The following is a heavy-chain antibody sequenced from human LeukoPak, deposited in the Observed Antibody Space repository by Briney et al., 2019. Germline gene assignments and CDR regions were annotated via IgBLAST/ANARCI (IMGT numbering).Heavy chain of an antibody. CDR3: ARDPPYYDFWSGRNWFDP. CDR2: IWYDGSNK. V-gene: IGHV3-33*01. Sequence: GSLRLSRAASGFTFSSYGMHWVRQAPGKGLEWVAVIWYDGSNKYYADSVKGRFTISRDNSKNTLYLQMNSLRAEDTAVYYCARDPPYYDFWSGRNWFDPWGQGTLVTVSS. J-gene: IGHJ5*02. D-gene: IGHD3-3*01. CDR1: GFTFSSYG.